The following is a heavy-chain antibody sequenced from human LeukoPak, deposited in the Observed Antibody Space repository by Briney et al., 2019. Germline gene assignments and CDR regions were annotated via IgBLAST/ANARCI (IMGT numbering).Heavy chain of an antibody. V-gene: IGHV4-61*02. CDR2: IYTSGST. J-gene: IGHJ4*02. D-gene: IGHD1-26*01. CDR1: GGSISSGSYY. CDR3: AIEVWVGATV. Sequence: SQTLSLTCTVSGGSISSGSYYWSWIRQPAGKGLEWIGRIYTSGSTNYNPSLKSRVTISVDTSKNQFSLKLSSVTAADTAVYCCAIEVWVGATVWGQGTLVTVSS.